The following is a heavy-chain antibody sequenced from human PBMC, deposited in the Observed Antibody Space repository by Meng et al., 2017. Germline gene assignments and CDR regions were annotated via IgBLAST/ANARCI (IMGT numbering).Heavy chain of an antibody. CDR1: GGSFSGYY. J-gene: IGHJ4*02. Sequence: QGQLQQWGAGLFKPSETLSLTCAVYGGSFSGYYWSWIRQPPGKGLEWIGEINHSGSTNYNPSLKSRVTISVDTSKNQFSLKLSSVTAADTAVYYCARVGKVVTAPLTYWGQGTLVTVSS. D-gene: IGHD2-21*02. CDR2: INHSGST. CDR3: ARVGKVVTAPLTY. V-gene: IGHV4-34*01.